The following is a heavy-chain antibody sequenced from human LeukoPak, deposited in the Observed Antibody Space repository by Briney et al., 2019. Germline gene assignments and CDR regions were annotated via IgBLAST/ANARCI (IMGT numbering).Heavy chain of an antibody. CDR1: GFTVSGYM. V-gene: IGHV3-21*04. CDR3: AKPSPASGWYRNVGY. J-gene: IGHJ4*02. D-gene: IGHD6-19*01. Sequence: PGGSLRLSCAASGFTVSGYMMNWVRQAPGKGLEWVSSISSSSSNIYYADSVKGRFTISRDNSKNTLYLQMNSLRAEDTAVYYCAKPSPASGWYRNVGYWGQGTLVTVSS. CDR2: ISSSSSNI.